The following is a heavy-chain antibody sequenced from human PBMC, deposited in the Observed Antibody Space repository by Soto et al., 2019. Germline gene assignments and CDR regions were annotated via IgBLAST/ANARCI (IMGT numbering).Heavy chain of an antibody. J-gene: IGHJ5*02. D-gene: IGHD2-8*01. Sequence: QVQLVQSGAEVKKPGSSVKVSCKASGGTFSSYAISWVRQAPGQGLEWMGGIIPIFGTANYAQKFQGRVTITADESTSTAYMELSRLRSEDTAVYYCARDLDMCTNGVCYNWFDPWRQGTLVTVSS. CDR3: ARDLDMCTNGVCYNWFDP. CDR2: IIPIFGTA. V-gene: IGHV1-69*01. CDR1: GGTFSSYA.